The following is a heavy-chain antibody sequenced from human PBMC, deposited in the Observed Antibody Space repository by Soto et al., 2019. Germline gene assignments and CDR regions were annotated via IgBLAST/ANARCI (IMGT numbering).Heavy chain of an antibody. V-gene: IGHV1-69*01. D-gene: IGHD3-10*01. J-gene: IGHJ4*02. CDR1: GGSLRNSG. CDR2: IIPIIGTP. Sequence: QLELVQSGAEVMEPGSSVKLSCKTSGGSLRNSGINWVRQAPGQGLEWVGGIIPIIGTPNYLQRLQTRVTITADESTNTAFLELGSLRFDDTAIYYCARERDVSGSLSYYFDQWGQGTLVTVSS. CDR3: ARERDVSGSLSYYFDQ.